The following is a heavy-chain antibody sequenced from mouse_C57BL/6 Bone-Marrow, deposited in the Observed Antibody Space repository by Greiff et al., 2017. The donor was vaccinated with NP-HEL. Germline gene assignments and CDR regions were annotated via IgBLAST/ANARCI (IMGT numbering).Heavy chain of an antibody. CDR1: GYTFTSYW. Sequence: QVHVKQPGTELVKPGASVKLSCKASGYTFTSYWMHWVKQRPGQGLEWIGNINPSNGGTNYNEKFKSKATLTVDKSSSTAYMQLSSLTSEDSAVYYCARGDYSNRFDYWGQGTTLTVAS. CDR2: INPSNGGT. D-gene: IGHD2-5*01. CDR3: ARGDYSNRFDY. V-gene: IGHV1-53*01. J-gene: IGHJ2*01.